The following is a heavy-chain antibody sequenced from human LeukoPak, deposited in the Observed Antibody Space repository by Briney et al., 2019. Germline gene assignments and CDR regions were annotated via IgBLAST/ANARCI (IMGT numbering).Heavy chain of an antibody. D-gene: IGHD2-8*01. V-gene: IGHV3-30*02. CDR1: GFTFNNYG. CDR3: ARQVVNGPNWFDP. Sequence: GGSLRLSCAASGFTFNNYGMHWVRQAPGKGLEWVAFIHSDGRNKYYADSVKGRFTISRDNSKNTLYLQMNSLRAEDTAVYYCARQVVNGPNWFDPWGQGTLVTVSS. CDR2: IHSDGRNK. J-gene: IGHJ5*02.